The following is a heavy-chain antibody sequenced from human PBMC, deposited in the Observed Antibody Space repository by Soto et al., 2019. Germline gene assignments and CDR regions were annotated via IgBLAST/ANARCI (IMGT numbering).Heavy chain of an antibody. CDR1: GFTFSDRF. CDR2: AKSRARGFAT. Sequence: EVQLVESGGGLVQPGGSLRLSCAASGFTFSDRFMDWVRQAPGKGLEWIGRAKSRARGFATQYADSVKGTFTVSRDESTSSFYPQMNTLNAGDTAVYYFATPKVAVDALRDRYCDFWGRGTLVTVSS. D-gene: IGHD2-15*01. J-gene: IGHJ2*01. V-gene: IGHV3-72*01. CDR3: ATPKVAVDALRDRYCDF.